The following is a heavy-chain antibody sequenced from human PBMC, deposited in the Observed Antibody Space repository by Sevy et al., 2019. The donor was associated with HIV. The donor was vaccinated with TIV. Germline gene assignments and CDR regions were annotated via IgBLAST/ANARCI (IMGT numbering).Heavy chain of an antibody. D-gene: IGHD3-9*01. CDR2: ISVYKGNT. V-gene: IGHV1-18*01. J-gene: IGHJ4*02. Sequence: ASLKVSCKASGYTFTSYGISWVRQAPGQGLEWMGWISVYKGNTNYAQKLQGRVTMTTDTSTSTAYMELRSLRSDDTAVYYCARAGYYSGYYDILTGLDYWGQGTLVTVSS. CDR1: GYTFTSYG. CDR3: ARAGYYSGYYDILTGLDY.